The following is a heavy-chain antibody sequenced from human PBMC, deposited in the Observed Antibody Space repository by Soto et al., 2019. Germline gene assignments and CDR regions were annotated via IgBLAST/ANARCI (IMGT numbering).Heavy chain of an antibody. CDR1: GFTFSDYY. D-gene: IGHD3-3*01. Sequence: PGGSLRLSCAASGFTFSDYYMSWIRQAPGKGLEWVSYISSSGSTIYYADSVKGRFTISRDNAKNSLYLQMNSLRAEDTAVYYCASAAITIFGVVIVPDYMDVWGKGTTVTVSS. J-gene: IGHJ6*03. V-gene: IGHV3-11*01. CDR2: ISSSGSTI. CDR3: ASAAITIFGVVIVPDYMDV.